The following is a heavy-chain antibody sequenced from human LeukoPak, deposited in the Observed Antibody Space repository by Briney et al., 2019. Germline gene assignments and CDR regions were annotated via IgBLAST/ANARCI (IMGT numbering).Heavy chain of an antibody. CDR1: GFTFSNAW. CDR3: ARIAVTYTFDY. D-gene: IGHD4-17*01. CDR2: ISYSSSYI. J-gene: IGHJ4*02. V-gene: IGHV3-21*01. Sequence: PGGSLRLSCAASGFTFSNAWMNWVRQAPGKGLEWVSSISYSSSYIYYADSVKGRFTISRDNAKNSLYLQMNSLRAEDTAVYYCARIAVTYTFDYWGQGTLVTVSS.